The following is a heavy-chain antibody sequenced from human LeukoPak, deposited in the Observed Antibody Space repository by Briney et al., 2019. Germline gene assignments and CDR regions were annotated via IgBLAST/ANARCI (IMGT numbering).Heavy chain of an antibody. CDR3: ARLVGATDYLDY. Sequence: PSETLSLTCTVSGGSISSTSYYWGWIRQPPGKGLEWIGTIYYSGITYYNPSLKSRATISVDTPKNQFSLKLSSVTAADTAVYYCARLVGATDYLDYWGQGTLVTVSS. D-gene: IGHD1-26*01. CDR2: IYYSGIT. V-gene: IGHV4-39*01. J-gene: IGHJ4*02. CDR1: GGSISSTSYY.